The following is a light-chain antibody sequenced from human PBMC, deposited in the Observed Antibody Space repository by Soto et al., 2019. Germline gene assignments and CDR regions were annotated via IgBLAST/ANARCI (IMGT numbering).Light chain of an antibody. CDR1: QSISSW. J-gene: IGKJ1*01. V-gene: IGKV1-5*01. CDR2: DAS. Sequence: DIQMTQSPSTLSASLGDRVTITCRASQSISSWLAWYQQKPGKAPRLLIYDASNLESGVPSRFSGSGSGTEFTLTISSLQPDDFASYYCQQYNSYSRWTFGQGTKVDIK. CDR3: QQYNSYSRWT.